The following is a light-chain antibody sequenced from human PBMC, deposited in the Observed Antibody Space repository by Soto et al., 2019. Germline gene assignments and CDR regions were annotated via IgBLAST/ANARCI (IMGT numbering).Light chain of an antibody. CDR1: SSDVGNYNL. J-gene: IGLJ1*01. CDR2: EDT. Sequence: QLVLTQPASVSGSAGQSITISCTGTSSDVGNYNLVSWYLHHPGKAPKLLIYEDTKRPSGVSNRFSGSRSGNTASLTVSGLQAEDETDYYCCSYAGSSTYVFGTGTKVTVL. CDR3: CSYAGSSTYV. V-gene: IGLV2-23*01.